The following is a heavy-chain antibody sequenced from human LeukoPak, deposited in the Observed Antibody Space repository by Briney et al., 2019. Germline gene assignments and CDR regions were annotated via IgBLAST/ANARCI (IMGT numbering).Heavy chain of an antibody. Sequence: PGRSLRLSCAASGFTFSSYSMNWVRQAPGKGLEWVSYINGPGDAKYYADSVKGRFTVSRDNAKNSVSLQMDSLRAEDTAVYYCARDLGNWENREWYFDLWGRGTLVTVS. V-gene: IGHV3-48*04. CDR2: INGPGDAK. CDR1: GFTFSSYS. J-gene: IGHJ2*01. CDR3: ARDLGNWENREWYFDL. D-gene: IGHD1-1*01.